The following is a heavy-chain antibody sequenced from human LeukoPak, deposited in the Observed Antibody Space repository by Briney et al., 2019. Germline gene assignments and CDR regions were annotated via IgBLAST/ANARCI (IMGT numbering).Heavy chain of an antibody. J-gene: IGHJ2*01. V-gene: IGHV1-69*06. CDR3: ARSQPLAYFDL. CDR2: IIPIFGTA. Sequence: ASLRVSCTASGGRFKSYTLRGVRETPGQRREWMGGIIPIFGTANNAQKFQGRVTITADKSTDPAYMELRSLRSEDTAVYYCARSQPLAYFDLWGRGTLVTVSS. CDR1: GGRFKSYT.